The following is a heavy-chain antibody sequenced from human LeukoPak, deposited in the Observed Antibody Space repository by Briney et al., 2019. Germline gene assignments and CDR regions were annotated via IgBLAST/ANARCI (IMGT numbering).Heavy chain of an antibody. Sequence: PGGSLRLSCAASGFFFSNYDMNWVRQAPGKGLEWVSGLSSSGGSTFYADSVKGRFTISRDNSKNTVFLQMNSLRAEDTAVYYCASVSSYYTLGTYVYWGQGTLVTVSS. CDR3: ASVSSYYTLGTYVY. J-gene: IGHJ4*02. CDR2: LSSSGGST. V-gene: IGHV3-23*01. D-gene: IGHD1-26*01. CDR1: GFFFSNYD.